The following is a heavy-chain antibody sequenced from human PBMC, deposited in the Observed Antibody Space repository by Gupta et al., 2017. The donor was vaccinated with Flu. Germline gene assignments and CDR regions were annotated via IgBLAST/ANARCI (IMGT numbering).Heavy chain of an antibody. J-gene: IGHJ5*01. V-gene: IGHV1-18*01. CDR3: ARDSRRGGYCSGGRCYIWFDS. Sequence: EWLGWISVLYGNTNYAHKFQDRVSMTTDTSTSTAYMELRSLRFDDTAVYYCARDSRRGGYCSGGRCYIWFDSWGQGTPVTVSS. CDR2: ISVLYGNT. D-gene: IGHD2-15*01.